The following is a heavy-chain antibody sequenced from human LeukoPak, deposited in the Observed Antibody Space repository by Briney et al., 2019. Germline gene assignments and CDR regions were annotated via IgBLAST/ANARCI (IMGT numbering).Heavy chain of an antibody. CDR1: GFTFSSYS. J-gene: IGHJ4*02. CDR3: ARDLCGGDCYPTFDY. D-gene: IGHD2-21*02. V-gene: IGHV3-21*01. Sequence: PGGSLRLSCAASGFTFSSYSMNWVRQAPGKGLEWVSSISSSSSYIYHADSVKGRFTISRDNAKNSLYLQMNSLRAEDTAVYYCARDLCGGDCYPTFDYWGQGTLVTVSS. CDR2: ISSSSSYI.